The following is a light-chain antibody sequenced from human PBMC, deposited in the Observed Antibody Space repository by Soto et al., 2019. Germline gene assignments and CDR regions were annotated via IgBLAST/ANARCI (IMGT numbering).Light chain of an antibody. J-gene: IGKJ4*01. CDR1: QSVGSY. CDR2: DAS. Sequence: LSQTPAPRFLSPVQRSTFSCSASQSVGSYLAWYQQKPGQAPRLLIYDASNRATGIPARFSGSGSGTDFTLTITSLEPEDFAVYFCQQRTDWPLTFGGGTKVDIK. V-gene: IGKV3-11*01. CDR3: QQRTDWPLT.